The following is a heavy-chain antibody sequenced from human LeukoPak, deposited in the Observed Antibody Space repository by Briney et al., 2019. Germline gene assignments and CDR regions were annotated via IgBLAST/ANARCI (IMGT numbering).Heavy chain of an antibody. CDR1: GFTFSSFD. J-gene: IGHJ4*02. CDR2: IRYDGNSK. CDR3: ARARLGSTTSFYFDH. V-gene: IGHV3-30*02. Sequence: GGSLRLSCSASGFTFSSFDMHWVRQAPGKGLEWMTFIRYDGNSKYYAGSVQGRFTLSRDKSKNTLYLQLDSLRGDDTAVYYCARARLGSTTSFYFDHWGQGALVTVSS. D-gene: IGHD1-26*01.